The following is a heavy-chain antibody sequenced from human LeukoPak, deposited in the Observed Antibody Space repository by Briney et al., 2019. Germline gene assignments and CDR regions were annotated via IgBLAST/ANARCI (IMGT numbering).Heavy chain of an antibody. J-gene: IGHJ4*02. D-gene: IGHD3-10*01. CDR1: GFTFSSYA. V-gene: IGHV3-23*01. Sequence: GGSLRLSCAASGFTFSSYAMSWVRQAPGKGLEWVSAISGSGGSTYYADSVKGRFTISRDNSKSTLYLQMNSLRAEDTAVYYCAKDRMVRGGHYFDYWGQGTLVTVSS. CDR2: ISGSGGST. CDR3: AKDRMVRGGHYFDY.